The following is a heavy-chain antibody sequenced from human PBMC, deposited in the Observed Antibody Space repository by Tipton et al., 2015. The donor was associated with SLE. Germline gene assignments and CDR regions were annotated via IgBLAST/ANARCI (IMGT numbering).Heavy chain of an antibody. V-gene: IGHV3-30-3*02. Sequence: SLRLSCTASGFTFGDYAMSWVRQAPGKGLEWVAVISYDGSNKYYADSVKGRFTISRDNSKNTLYLQMNSLRAEDTAVYYCAKDQTVTTGYFDLWGRGTLVTVSS. D-gene: IGHD4-17*01. CDR2: ISYDGSNK. CDR1: GFTFGDYA. CDR3: AKDQTVTTGYFDL. J-gene: IGHJ2*01.